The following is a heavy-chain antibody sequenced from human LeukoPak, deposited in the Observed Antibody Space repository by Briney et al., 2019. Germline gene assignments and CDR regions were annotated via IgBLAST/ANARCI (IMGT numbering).Heavy chain of an antibody. J-gene: IGHJ4*02. D-gene: IGHD1-26*01. CDR2: ISYDGSNK. CDR1: GFTFSSYA. CDR3: AREGGSWAAYYFDY. Sequence: GGSLRLSCAASGFTFSSYAMHWVRQAPGKGLEWVAVISYDGSNKYYADSVKGRFTISRDNSKNTPYLQMNSLRAEDTAVYYCAREGGSWAAYYFDYWGQGTLVTVSS. V-gene: IGHV3-30-3*01.